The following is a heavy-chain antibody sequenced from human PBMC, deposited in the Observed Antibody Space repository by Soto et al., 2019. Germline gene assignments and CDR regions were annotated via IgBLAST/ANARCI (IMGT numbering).Heavy chain of an antibody. CDR1: GYSFTNND. J-gene: IGHJ5*02. V-gene: IGHV1-8*01. Sequence: ASVKVSCKASGYSFTNNDVSWVRQATGQGLEWMGWMNPGSGDTGYAQKFQGRVTMTRDVSIATAYMELSSLRSDDTAIYYCARMATFGSLNWFDPWGQGTLVTVSS. CDR2: MNPGSGDT. D-gene: IGHD3-16*01. CDR3: ARMATFGSLNWFDP.